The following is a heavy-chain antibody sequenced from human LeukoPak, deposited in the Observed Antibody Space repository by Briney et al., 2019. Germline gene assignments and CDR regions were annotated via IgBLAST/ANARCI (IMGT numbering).Heavy chain of an antibody. Sequence: GASVKVSCKASGYTLTGYYIHWVRQAPRQGREWMGWINPNSGDTNYAQKFQGRVTMTRDTSINTAFMELSRLRPDDTAVYYCARDRHWNQGNFDYWGQGTLVTVSS. D-gene: IGHD1-1*01. CDR2: INPNSGDT. CDR1: GYTLTGYY. V-gene: IGHV1-2*02. CDR3: ARDRHWNQGNFDY. J-gene: IGHJ4*02.